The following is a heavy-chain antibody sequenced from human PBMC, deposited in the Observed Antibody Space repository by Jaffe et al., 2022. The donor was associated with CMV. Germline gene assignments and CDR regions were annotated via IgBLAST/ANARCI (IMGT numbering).Heavy chain of an antibody. CDR3: ARTLAVASTGWFDP. V-gene: IGHV4-59*01. CDR2: IYYSGST. Sequence: QVQLQESGPGLVKPSETLSLTCTVSGDSFSSYFWSWMRQPPGKGLEWIGDIYYSGSTNYNASLKSRVTISLDTSKNQFSLKLSSVTAADTAVYYCARTLAVASTGWFDPWGQGTLVTVSS. J-gene: IGHJ5*02. CDR1: GDSFSSYF. D-gene: IGHD6-19*01.